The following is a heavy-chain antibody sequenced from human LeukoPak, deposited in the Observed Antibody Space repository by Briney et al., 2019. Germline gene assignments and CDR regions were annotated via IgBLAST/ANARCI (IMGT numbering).Heavy chain of an antibody. CDR1: GGTFSSYA. Sequence: SVKVSCKASGGTFSSYAISWVRQAPGQGLEWMGGIIPIFGTANYAQKFQGRVTITADESTSTAYMELSSLRSEDTAVYYCARGGVPLPYYFDYWGQGTLVTVSS. CDR2: IIPIFGTA. D-gene: IGHD2-8*01. J-gene: IGHJ4*02. CDR3: ARGGVPLPYYFDY. V-gene: IGHV1-69*13.